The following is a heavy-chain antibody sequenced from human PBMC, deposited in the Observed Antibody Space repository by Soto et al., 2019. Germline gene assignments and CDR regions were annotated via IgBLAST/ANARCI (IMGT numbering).Heavy chain of an antibody. CDR1: GGSISSYY. Sequence: PSETLSLTCTVSGGSISSYYWSWIRQPPGKGLEWIGYIYYSGSTNYNPSLKSRVTISVDTSKNQFSLKLSSVTAADTAVYYCARSGTAMATFDYWGQGTLVTVSS. CDR2: IYYSGST. CDR3: ARSGTAMATFDY. V-gene: IGHV4-59*08. J-gene: IGHJ4*02. D-gene: IGHD5-18*01.